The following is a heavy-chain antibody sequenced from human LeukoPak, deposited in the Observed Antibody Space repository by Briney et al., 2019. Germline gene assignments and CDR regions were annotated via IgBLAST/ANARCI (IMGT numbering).Heavy chain of an antibody. D-gene: IGHD6-13*01. CDR2: ISGSGGST. J-gene: IGHJ4*02. CDR3: AKGGTGIAAAGHFDY. Sequence: GGSLRLSCAASGFTFSSYAMSCVRQALGKGLECVSAISGSGGSTYYADSVKGRFTISRENSKNTLYLQMNSLRAEDTAVYYCAKGGTGIAAAGHFDYWGQGSLVTVSS. V-gene: IGHV3-23*01. CDR1: GFTFSSYA.